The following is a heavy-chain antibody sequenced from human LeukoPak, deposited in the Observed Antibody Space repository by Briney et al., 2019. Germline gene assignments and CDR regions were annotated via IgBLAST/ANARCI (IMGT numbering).Heavy chain of an antibody. J-gene: IGHJ3*02. D-gene: IGHD3-3*01. CDR1: GDTFSSYA. V-gene: IGHV1-69*05. Sequence: SVKVSCKASGDTFSSYAISWVRQAPGQGLEWMGGIIPIFGTANYAQKFQGRVTITTDESTSTAYMELSSLRSEDTAVYYCAKGRHIYDFVVDRRHDAFDIWGQGRMVTVSS. CDR2: IIPIFGTA. CDR3: AKGRHIYDFVVDRRHDAFDI.